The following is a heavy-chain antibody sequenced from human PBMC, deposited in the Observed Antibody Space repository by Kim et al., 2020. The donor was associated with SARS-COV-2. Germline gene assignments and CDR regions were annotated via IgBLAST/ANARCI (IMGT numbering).Heavy chain of an antibody. CDR3: AKMGIMVGYNYFYYYAMDV. CDR2: ISGGAVNK. CDR1: GFTFDTYA. Sequence: GGSLRLSCVASGFTFDTYAMSWVRQAPGKGLEWVAGISGGAVNKFYADSVRGRFTISRDTSKTTLYLQLNSLRDEDTALYYCAKMGIMVGYNYFYYYAMDVWGQGTTVTVPS. V-gene: IGHV3-23*01. D-gene: IGHD3-10*01. J-gene: IGHJ6*02.